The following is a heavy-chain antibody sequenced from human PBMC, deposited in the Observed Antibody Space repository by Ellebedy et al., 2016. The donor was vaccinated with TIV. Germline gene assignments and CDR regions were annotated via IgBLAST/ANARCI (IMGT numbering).Heavy chain of an antibody. CDR2: ISWNSGAI. CDR3: TKGYGSGSYSDH. D-gene: IGHD3-10*01. V-gene: IGHV3-9*01. Sequence: SLKISCAASGFTFADYAMQWVRQAPGKGLEWVSGISWNSGAIGYADSVMGRFTISRDNAKNSVYLQMNSLKPEDTAFYYCTKGYGSGSYSDHWGQGTLVTVSS. CDR1: GFTFADYA. J-gene: IGHJ4*02.